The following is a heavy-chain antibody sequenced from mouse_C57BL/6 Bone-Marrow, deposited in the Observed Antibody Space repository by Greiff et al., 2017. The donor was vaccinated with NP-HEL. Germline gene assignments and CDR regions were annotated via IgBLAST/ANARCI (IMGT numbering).Heavy chain of an antibody. CDR2: IRNKANNHAT. J-gene: IGHJ1*03. CDR3: TRGLITTVVGYFDV. V-gene: IGHV6-6*01. CDR1: GFTFSDAW. Sequence: EVKVEESGGGLVQPGGSMKLSCAASGFTFSDAWMDWVRQSPEKGLEWVAEIRNKANNHATYYAESVKGRFTISRDDSKSSVYLQMNSLRAEDTGIYYCTRGLITTVVGYFDVWGTGTTVTVSS. D-gene: IGHD1-1*01.